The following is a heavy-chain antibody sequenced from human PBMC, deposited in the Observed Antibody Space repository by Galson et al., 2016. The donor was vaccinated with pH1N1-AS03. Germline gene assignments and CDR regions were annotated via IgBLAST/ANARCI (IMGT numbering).Heavy chain of an antibody. V-gene: IGHV5-51*01. J-gene: IGHJ4*02. D-gene: IGHD5-24*01. CDR2: IYPGDSDT. Sequence: QSGAEVKKPGESLKISSKTSGYIFTSYWVAWVRHMPGKGLEWMGIIYPGDSDTRYSPSFQGQVTISADRSINTAYLQWSSLMASDTAIYYCARQVRDGYNDYFDYWGQGILVTVSS. CDR3: ARQVRDGYNDYFDY. CDR1: GYIFTSYW.